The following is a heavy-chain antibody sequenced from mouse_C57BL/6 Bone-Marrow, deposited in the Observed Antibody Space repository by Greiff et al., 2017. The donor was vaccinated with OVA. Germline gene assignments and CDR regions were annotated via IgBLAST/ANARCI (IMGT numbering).Heavy chain of an antibody. Sequence: VKLQESGAELVRPGTSVKVSCKASGYAFTNYLIEWVKQRPGQGLEWIGVINPGSGGTNYNEKFKGKATLTADKSSSTAYMQLSSLTSEDSAVYFCARSGDYYGSSYDYWGQGTTLTVSS. CDR1: GYAFTNYL. CDR3: ARSGDYYGSSYDY. D-gene: IGHD1-1*01. CDR2: INPGSGGT. V-gene: IGHV1-54*01. J-gene: IGHJ2*01.